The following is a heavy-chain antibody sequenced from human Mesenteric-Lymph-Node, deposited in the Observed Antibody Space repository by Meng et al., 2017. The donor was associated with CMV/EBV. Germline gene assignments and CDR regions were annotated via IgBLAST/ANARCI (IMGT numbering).Heavy chain of an antibody. J-gene: IGHJ4*02. V-gene: IGHV3-48*04. CDR3: ARTLVGDAFYFDY. Sequence: GESLKISCTASGFIFSGYSMSWVRQAPGKGLEWISYISNSISTTYYTDSVKGRFTISRDNAKNSLHLQMNSLRAEDTAVYYCARTLVGDAFYFDYWAQGILVTVSS. D-gene: IGHD1-26*01. CDR2: ISNSISTT. CDR1: GFIFSGYS.